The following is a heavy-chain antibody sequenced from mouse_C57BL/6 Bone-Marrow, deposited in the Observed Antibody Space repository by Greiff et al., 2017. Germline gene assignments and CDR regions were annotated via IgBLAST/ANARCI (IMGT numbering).Heavy chain of an antibody. Sequence: QVQLQQPGAELVRPGSSVKLSCKASGYTFTSYWMHWVKQRPIQGLEWIGNIDPSDSETHYNQKFKDKATLTVDKSSSTAYMQLSSLTSEDSAVYYCARKRGGSPYAMDYWGQGTSVTVSS. V-gene: IGHV1-52*01. CDR2: IDPSDSET. CDR3: ARKRGGSPYAMDY. J-gene: IGHJ4*01. D-gene: IGHD1-1*01. CDR1: GYTFTSYW.